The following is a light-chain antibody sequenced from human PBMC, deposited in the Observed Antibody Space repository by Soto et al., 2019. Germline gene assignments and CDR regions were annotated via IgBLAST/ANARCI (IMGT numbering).Light chain of an antibody. CDR3: QQYGVTPPNT. J-gene: IGKJ4*01. CDR1: QIVSSTY. CDR2: GAS. Sequence: EIVLTQSPGTLPVSPGERATLSCRASQIVSSTYLAWFQQKPGQAPRLLIYGASTRATGIPDRFSGSGSGTDFTLTISGLEPEDFALYYCQQYGVTPPNTFGGGTKVDIK. V-gene: IGKV3-20*01.